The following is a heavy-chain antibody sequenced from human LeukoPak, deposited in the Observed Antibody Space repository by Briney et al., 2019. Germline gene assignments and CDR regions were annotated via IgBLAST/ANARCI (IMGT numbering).Heavy chain of an antibody. J-gene: IGHJ5*02. D-gene: IGHD4-17*01. CDR2: IYYSGST. Sequence: SETLSLTCTVFGGSISSSSYYWGWIRQPPGKGLEWIGSIYYSGSTYYNPSLKSRVTISVDTSKNQFSLKLSSVTAADTAVYYCAREGATVTTYWFDPWGQGTLVTVSS. CDR1: GGSISSSSYY. V-gene: IGHV4-39*07. CDR3: AREGATVTTYWFDP.